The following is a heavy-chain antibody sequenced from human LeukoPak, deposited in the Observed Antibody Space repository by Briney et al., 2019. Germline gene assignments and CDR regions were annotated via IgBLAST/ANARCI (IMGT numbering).Heavy chain of an antibody. V-gene: IGHV4-59*01. Sequence: SETLSLTCTVSGVSISSYSRSWIRQPPGKGLEWVGAIYYSGSTNYNPALKSRVTTSVDTSKNQFSLKLSSVSAADTAVHYCARMRGTTLFDYWGQGTLVTVSS. J-gene: IGHJ4*02. CDR2: IYYSGST. D-gene: IGHD2/OR15-2a*01. CDR3: ARMRGTTLFDY. CDR1: GVSISSYS.